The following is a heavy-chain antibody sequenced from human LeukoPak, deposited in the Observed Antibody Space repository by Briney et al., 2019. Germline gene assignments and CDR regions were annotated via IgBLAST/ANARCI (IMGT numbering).Heavy chain of an antibody. D-gene: IGHD2-15*01. CDR3: ARDLAYCSGGSCYWADAFDI. Sequence: SETLSLTCTVSGGSINSYYWSWIRQPPGKGLEWIGYIYYSGSTNYNPSLKSRVTISVDTSKNQFSLKLSSVTAADTAVYYCARDLAYCSGGSCYWADAFDIWGQGTMVTVSS. J-gene: IGHJ3*02. V-gene: IGHV4-59*12. CDR1: GGSINSYY. CDR2: IYYSGST.